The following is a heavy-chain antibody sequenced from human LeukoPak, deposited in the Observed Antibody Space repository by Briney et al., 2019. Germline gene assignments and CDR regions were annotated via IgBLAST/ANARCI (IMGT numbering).Heavy chain of an antibody. CDR2: IYSGGST. Sequence: QPGGSLRLSCAASGFTVSSNYMSWVRQAPGKGLEWVSVIYSGGSTYYADSVKGRFTISRDNSKNTLYLQMNSLRAEDTAVYYCAKGGRDYGDYAPDYSGHGTLVTVSS. D-gene: IGHD4-17*01. CDR1: GFTVSSNY. J-gene: IGHJ4*01. V-gene: IGHV3-53*01. CDR3: AKGGRDYGDYAPDY.